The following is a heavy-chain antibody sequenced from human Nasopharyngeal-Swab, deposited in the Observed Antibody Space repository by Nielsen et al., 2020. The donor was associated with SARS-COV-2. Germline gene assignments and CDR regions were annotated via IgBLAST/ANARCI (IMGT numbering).Heavy chain of an antibody. J-gene: IGHJ4*02. CDR1: GFTFSSYA. V-gene: IGHV3-64D*06. CDR2: ISSNGGST. Sequence: GESLKISCSASGFTFSSYAMHWVRQAPGKGLEYVSAISSNGGSTYYADSVQGRFTISRDNSKNTLYLQMSSLRAEDTAVYYCVKDALSSSWGFLSPDYFDYWGQGTLVTVSS. D-gene: IGHD6-13*01. CDR3: VKDALSSSWGFLSPDYFDY.